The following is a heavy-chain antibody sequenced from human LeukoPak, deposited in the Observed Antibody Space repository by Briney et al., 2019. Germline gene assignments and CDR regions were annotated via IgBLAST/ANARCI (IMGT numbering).Heavy chain of an antibody. CDR3: SRDLTTMDRGLLLDY. D-gene: IGHD3-10*01. CDR2: ISRSSDTI. Sequence: GGSLRLSCAASGFTFSSNSMNWVRQAQGKGMEWVSYISRSSDTIYYADSVKGRFTISRDNPKNSLYLQMNSLRDEDTAVYYCSRDLTTMDRGLLLDYWGEGTLVTVSS. V-gene: IGHV3-48*02. J-gene: IGHJ4*02. CDR1: GFTFSSNS.